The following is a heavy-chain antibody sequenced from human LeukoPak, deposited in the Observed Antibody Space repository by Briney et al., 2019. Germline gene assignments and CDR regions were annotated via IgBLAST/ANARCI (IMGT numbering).Heavy chain of an antibody. V-gene: IGHV4-39*01. D-gene: IGHD4-17*01. CDR3: AIHGDYPYYFDY. CDR1: GGSISSYY. J-gene: IGHJ4*02. Sequence: SETLSLTCTVSGGSISSYYWGWIRQPPGKGLEWIGSIYYSGSTYYNPSLKSRVTISVDTSKNQFSLKLSSVTAADTAVYYCAIHGDYPYYFDYWGQGTLVTVSS. CDR2: IYYSGST.